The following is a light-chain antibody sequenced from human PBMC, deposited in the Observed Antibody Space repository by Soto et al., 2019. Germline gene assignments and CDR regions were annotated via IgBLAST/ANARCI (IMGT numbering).Light chain of an antibody. CDR1: QSISSN. V-gene: IGKV3-15*01. Sequence: EIVMTQPPATLSVSPGERATLSCRASQSISSNLAWYQQKPGQAPRLLLFRTSSRATGFPARFSGSGSGTEFNLTFSSLQSEDFGVYYCQQYNNWPRATFGGGTKVEIK. J-gene: IGKJ4*01. CDR2: RTS. CDR3: QQYNNWPRAT.